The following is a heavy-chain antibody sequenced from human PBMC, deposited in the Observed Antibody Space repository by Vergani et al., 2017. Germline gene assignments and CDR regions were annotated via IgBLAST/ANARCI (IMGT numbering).Heavy chain of an antibody. J-gene: IGHJ6*03. Sequence: QVQLVQSGAEVKKPGSSVKVSCKASGGTFSSYTISWVRQAPGQGLEWMGRIIPILGIANYAQKFQGRVTITADKSTSTAYMELSSLRSEDTAVYYCARGGGTYGRINYYYYMDVWGKGTTVTVSS. CDR1: GGTFSSYT. CDR2: IIPILGIA. D-gene: IGHD1-14*01. CDR3: ARGGGTYGRINYYYYMDV. V-gene: IGHV1-69*02.